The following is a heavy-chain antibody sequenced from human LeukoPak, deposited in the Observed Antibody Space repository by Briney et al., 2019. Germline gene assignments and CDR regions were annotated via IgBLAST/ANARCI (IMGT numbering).Heavy chain of an antibody. D-gene: IGHD3-10*01. Sequence: ASVRVSCKASGYTFTAYLIHWVRQAPGQGLELMGFINPNSDDTNYTQKFQGRVTMTRDTSISTAYMELSRLRSDDTAVYYCARDSGERGSGSYLFAYWGQGTLVTVSS. J-gene: IGHJ4*02. CDR1: GYTFTAYL. CDR2: INPNSDDT. CDR3: ARDSGERGSGSYLFAY. V-gene: IGHV1-2*02.